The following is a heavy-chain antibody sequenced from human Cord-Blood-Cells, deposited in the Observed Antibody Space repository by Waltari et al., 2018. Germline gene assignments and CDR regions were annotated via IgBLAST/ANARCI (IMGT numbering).Heavy chain of an antibody. CDR2: MNPNSGNT. CDR3: ARGWRRGAFDI. V-gene: IGHV1-8*03. Sequence: VQLVQSGAEVKKPGASVKVSSKAYRHTFTSYAFNWVRQATGQGLEWMGWMNPNSGNTGYAQKFQGRVTITRNTSISTAYMELSSLRSEDTAVYYCARGWRRGAFDIWGQGTMVTVSS. CDR1: RHTFTSYA. J-gene: IGHJ3*02. D-gene: IGHD3-16*01.